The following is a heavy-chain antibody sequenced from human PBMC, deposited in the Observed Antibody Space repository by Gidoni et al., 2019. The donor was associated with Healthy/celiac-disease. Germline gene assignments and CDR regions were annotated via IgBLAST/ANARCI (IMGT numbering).Heavy chain of an antibody. J-gene: IGHJ4*02. D-gene: IGHD1-26*01. CDR2: ISYDGSNK. Sequence: QVQLVESGGGVVQPGRSLRLPCAASGFTFSSYAMHWVRQAPGKGLEWVEVISYDGSNKSYADSVKGRFTISRDNSKNALYLQMNSLRAEDTAVYYCARAGAWDLWGQGTLVTVSS. V-gene: IGHV3-30*01. CDR1: GFTFSSYA. CDR3: ARAGAWDL.